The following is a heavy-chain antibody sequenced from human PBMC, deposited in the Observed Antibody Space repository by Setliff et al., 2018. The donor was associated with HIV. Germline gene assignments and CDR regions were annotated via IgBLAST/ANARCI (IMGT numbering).Heavy chain of an antibody. D-gene: IGHD3-16*01. V-gene: IGHV3-48*03. CDR3: AAVPWGHSSLIIDH. CDR2: IGGHGSII. J-gene: IGHJ4*02. Sequence: GGSLTLSCAASGLIFSSYEMHWVRQAPGQGLEWISSIGGHGSIIHYADSVKGRFTISRDNAKNSVYLQMHSLRVEDTAVYYCAAVPWGHSSLIIDHWGQGTPVTVSS. CDR1: GLIFSSYE.